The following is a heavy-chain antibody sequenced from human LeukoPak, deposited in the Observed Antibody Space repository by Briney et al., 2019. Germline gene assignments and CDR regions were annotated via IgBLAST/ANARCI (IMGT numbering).Heavy chain of an antibody. CDR1: GFTFSTYW. CDR3: AREGAVAHAFDI. J-gene: IGHJ3*02. V-gene: IGHV3-30-3*01. D-gene: IGHD1-26*01. Sequence: GGSLRLSCAASGFTFSTYWMSWVRQAPGKGLEWVAVISYDGSNKYYADSVKGRFTISRDNSKNTLYLQMNSLRAEDTAVYYCAREGAVAHAFDIWGQGTMVTVSS. CDR2: ISYDGSNK.